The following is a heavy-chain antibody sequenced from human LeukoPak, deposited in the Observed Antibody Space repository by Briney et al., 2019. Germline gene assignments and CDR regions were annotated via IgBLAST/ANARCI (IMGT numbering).Heavy chain of an antibody. CDR2: INPSGGST. Sequence: ASVKVSCKASGTTFTIFYIHLVRHAPAQGLELIGIINPSGGSTSYAQKFQGRVTMTRDTSTSTLYMQSSSLRAEDTAVYYCARAYCSSNTSCARGWYFDLWGRGTLVTVSS. D-gene: IGHD2-2*01. CDR3: ARAYCSSNTSCARGWYFDL. V-gene: IGHV1-46*01. CDR1: GTTFTIFY. J-gene: IGHJ2*01.